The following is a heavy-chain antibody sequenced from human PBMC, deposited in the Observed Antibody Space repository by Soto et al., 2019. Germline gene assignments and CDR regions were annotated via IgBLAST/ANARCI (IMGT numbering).Heavy chain of an antibody. V-gene: IGHV3-30*18. CDR2: ISYDGSDK. CDR3: AKSPNFYCSSPNCYKYYFDY. Sequence: QDHLVESGGGVVQPGTSLRLSCAASGFTFNTYGMRWVRQAPGKGLEWVAVISYDGSDKFYADSVKGRFTISRDNSKNALYLQMSSLRPEDTAIYYCAKSPNFYCSSPNCYKYYFDYWGQGTLVTVSS. CDR1: GFTFNTYG. J-gene: IGHJ4*02. D-gene: IGHD2-2*02.